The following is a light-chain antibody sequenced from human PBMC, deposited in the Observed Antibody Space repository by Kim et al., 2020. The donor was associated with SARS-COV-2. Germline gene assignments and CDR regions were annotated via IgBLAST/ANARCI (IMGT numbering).Light chain of an antibody. CDR3: AAWDDSLKGSV. V-gene: IGLV1-44*01. Sequence: GPRVTISCPGSISNIGSNVVICYQQLPGTAPKLLMYSNDYRPSGVPDRFSGSKSGTSASLAISGLQSEDEADYYCAAWDDSLKGSVFGGGTQLTVL. CDR2: SND. J-gene: IGLJ3*02. CDR1: ISNIGSNV.